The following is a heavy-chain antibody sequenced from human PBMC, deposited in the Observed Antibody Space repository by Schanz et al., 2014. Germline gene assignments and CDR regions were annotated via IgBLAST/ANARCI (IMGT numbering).Heavy chain of an antibody. V-gene: IGHV3-30*04. Sequence: QVHLVESGGGVVQPGGSLRLSCAASGFTFSNFAIHWVRQAPGKGLNWVAVISSDGTNKYYADSVQGRFTLSKDFSKDTLYLQLTSLRPEDTAVYYCARLATSKSRLGDAVDIWGQGTMVTVSS. CDR3: ARLATSKSRLGDAVDI. J-gene: IGHJ3*02. D-gene: IGHD6-6*01. CDR1: GFTFSNFA. CDR2: ISSDGTNK.